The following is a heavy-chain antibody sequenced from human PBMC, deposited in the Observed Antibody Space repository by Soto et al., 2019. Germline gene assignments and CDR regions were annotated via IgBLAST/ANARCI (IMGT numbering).Heavy chain of an antibody. CDR3: ARGRYGDY. CDR1: GYDFTTYG. CDR2: ISAHNGNT. Sequence: QVHLVQSGAEXXXPGASVKVSCKGSGYDFTTYGITWVRQAPGQGLEWMAWISAHNGNTDYAQKLQGRVTVTRDTSTSTAYMELRSLRSDDTAVYYCARGRYGDYWGQGALVTVSS. J-gene: IGHJ4*02. D-gene: IGHD1-1*01. V-gene: IGHV1-18*01.